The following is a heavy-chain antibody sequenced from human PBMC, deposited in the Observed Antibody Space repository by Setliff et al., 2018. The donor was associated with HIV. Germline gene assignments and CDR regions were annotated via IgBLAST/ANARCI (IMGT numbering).Heavy chain of an antibody. CDR1: GYTLTELS. V-gene: IGHV1-24*01. Sequence: ASVKVSCKASGYTLTELSRHWVRQAPGKGLEWMGGFDPEDGETMHVEKFQGRVTMSEDTSTDTAYMELSSLTSEDTAVYYCATRSYYYDTSGFSSRGAFDIWGQGAMVTVSS. D-gene: IGHD3-22*01. CDR3: ATRSYYYDTSGFSSRGAFDI. J-gene: IGHJ3*02. CDR2: FDPEDGET.